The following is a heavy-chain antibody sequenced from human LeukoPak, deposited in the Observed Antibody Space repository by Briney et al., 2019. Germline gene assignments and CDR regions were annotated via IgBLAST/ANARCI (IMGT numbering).Heavy chain of an antibody. CDR1: GGSISTYY. J-gene: IGHJ6*03. V-gene: IGHV4-59*01. CDR2: IYYSGST. D-gene: IGHD3-3*01. Sequence: PSETLSLTCTVSGGSISTYYWSWIRQPPGKGLEWIGYIYYSGSTNYNPSLKSRVTISVDTSKNQFSLKLSSVTAADTAVYYCARDLGVVDYYYYYYMDVWGKGTTVTISS. CDR3: ARDLGVVDYYYYYYMDV.